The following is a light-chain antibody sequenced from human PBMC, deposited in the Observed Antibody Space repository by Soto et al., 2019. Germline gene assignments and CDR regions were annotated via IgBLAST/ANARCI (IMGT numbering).Light chain of an antibody. CDR1: QGIANY. CDR2: AAS. Sequence: DIHMTQSPSSLSASVGDRGTITCRASQGIANYLAWYQQKPGKVPKLLIYAASTLEPGVPSRFSGSGFGTDFTLSISSLQPEDFATYYCQKYNGAPFTFGPGTKVDIK. J-gene: IGKJ3*01. V-gene: IGKV1-27*01. CDR3: QKYNGAPFT.